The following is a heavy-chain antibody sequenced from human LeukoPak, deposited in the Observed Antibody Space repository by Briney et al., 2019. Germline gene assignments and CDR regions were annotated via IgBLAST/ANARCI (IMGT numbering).Heavy chain of an antibody. Sequence: PGGSLRLSCAASGFTFSSYGMHWVRQAPGKGLEWVAFIRYDGSNKYYADSVKGRFTISRDNSKNTLYLQMNSLRAEDTAVCYCAKDLGSSSWYGDRFDYWGQGTLVTVSS. CDR2: IRYDGSNK. D-gene: IGHD6-13*01. CDR1: GFTFSSYG. J-gene: IGHJ4*02. V-gene: IGHV3-30*02. CDR3: AKDLGSSSWYGDRFDY.